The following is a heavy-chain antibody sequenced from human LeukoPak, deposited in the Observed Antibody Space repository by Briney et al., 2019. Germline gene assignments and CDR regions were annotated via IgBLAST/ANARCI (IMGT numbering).Heavy chain of an antibody. J-gene: IGHJ6*03. CDR2: IIPIFGTA. V-gene: IGHV1-69*13. CDR1: GYTFTSYG. CDR3: ARVPPVGHLGMDV. D-gene: IGHD1-26*01. Sequence: SVKVSCKASGYTFTSYGISWVRQAPGQGLEWMGGIIPIFGTANYAQKFQGRVTITADESTSTAYMELSSLRSEDTAVYYCARVPPVGHLGMDVWGKGTTVTVSS.